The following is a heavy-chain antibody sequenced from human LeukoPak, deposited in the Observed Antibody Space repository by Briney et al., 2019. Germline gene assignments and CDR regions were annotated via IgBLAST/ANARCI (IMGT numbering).Heavy chain of an antibody. CDR1: GFTFSSYA. J-gene: IGHJ3*02. CDR2: ISGSGGST. CDR3: ARSVIGYCSSTCCYLAFDI. D-gene: IGHD2-2*01. Sequence: GGSLRLSCAASGFTFSSYAMSWFRQAPEKGLEWVSAISGSGGSTYYADSVKGRFTISRDNAKNSLYLQMNSLRAEDTAVYYCARSVIGYCSSTCCYLAFDIWGQGTMVTVSS. V-gene: IGHV3-23*01.